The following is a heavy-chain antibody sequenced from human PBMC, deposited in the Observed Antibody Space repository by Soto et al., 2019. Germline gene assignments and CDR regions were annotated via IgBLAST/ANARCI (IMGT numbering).Heavy chain of an antibody. V-gene: IGHV3-21*01. D-gene: IGHD2-2*01. Sequence: EVQLVESGGGLVKPGGSLRLSCAASGFTFSSYSMNWVRQSPGKGLEWVSSISSSSSYIYYADSVKGRFTISRDNAKNSLYLQMNSLRAEDTAVYYCARAKARIVVVPGDYWGQGTLVTVSS. CDR3: ARAKARIVVVPGDY. J-gene: IGHJ4*02. CDR1: GFTFSSYS. CDR2: ISSSSSYI.